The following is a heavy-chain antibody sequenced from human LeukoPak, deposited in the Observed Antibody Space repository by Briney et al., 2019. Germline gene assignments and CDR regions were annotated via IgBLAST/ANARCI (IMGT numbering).Heavy chain of an antibody. Sequence: GGSLRLSCAASGFTFDDYAMHWVRQAPGKGLEWVSLISGDGGSTYYADSVKGRFTISRDNSENSLYLQMNSLRTEDTALYYCAKGRYDILTGYYTSYFDYWGQGTLVTVSS. CDR1: GFTFDDYA. D-gene: IGHD3-9*01. J-gene: IGHJ4*02. CDR3: AKGRYDILTGYYTSYFDY. V-gene: IGHV3-43*02. CDR2: ISGDGGST.